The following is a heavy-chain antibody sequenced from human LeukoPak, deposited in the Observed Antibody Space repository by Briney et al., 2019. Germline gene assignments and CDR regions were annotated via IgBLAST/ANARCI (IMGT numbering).Heavy chain of an antibody. CDR3: ARANSDGYNPYFAS. Sequence: GASVKVSCKASGYTFSGYYIHWVRQAPGQGLEWMGWIKPNSGGTHFTQKFQGRVTMTRDTSISTAYMELSRLKSDDTDAYYCARANSDGYNPYFASWGQGTLVTVSS. CDR1: GYTFSGYY. CDR2: IKPNSGGT. D-gene: IGHD5-24*01. V-gene: IGHV1-2*02. J-gene: IGHJ4*02.